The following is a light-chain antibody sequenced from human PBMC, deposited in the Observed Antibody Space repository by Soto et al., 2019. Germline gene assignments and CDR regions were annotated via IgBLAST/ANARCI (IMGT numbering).Light chain of an antibody. J-gene: IGKJ4*01. CDR3: QQYYTWPRT. Sequence: EIVMTQSPATLSVSPGERATLSCRASQSVGSTLAWYQQKPGQAPRLLIYGSSIRATGIPARFSGSGFGTEFTLIISSLQSEDFAVYYCQQYYTWPRTFGGGTNVEI. V-gene: IGKV3-15*01. CDR1: QSVGST. CDR2: GSS.